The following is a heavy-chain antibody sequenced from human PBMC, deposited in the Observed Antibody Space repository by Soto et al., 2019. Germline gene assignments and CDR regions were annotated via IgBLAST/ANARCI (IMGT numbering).Heavy chain of an antibody. CDR2: IYPGDSDT. J-gene: IGHJ4*02. CDR3: ARGIAGTSPPSHFDL. Sequence: PGESLKISCQGSGYSFTGYWIGWVRQMSGEGLEWMGIIYPGDSDTRYSPSFQGQVTISADKSLSTAYLQWTSLKASDTAFYYCARGIAGTSPPSHFDLWGQGTLVTVSS. V-gene: IGHV5-51*01. CDR1: GYSFTGYW. D-gene: IGHD1-20*01.